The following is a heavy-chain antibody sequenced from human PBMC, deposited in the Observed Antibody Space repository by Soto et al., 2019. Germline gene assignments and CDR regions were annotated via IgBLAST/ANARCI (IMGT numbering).Heavy chain of an antibody. D-gene: IGHD3-22*01. CDR2: ISYNGGGT. Sequence: EVQLLESGGGLVQLGGSLRLSCAASGFTFRKYAMTWARQAPGKGLEWVSAISYNGGGTYYVDSVKGRFTVSRDNSKNTLYLQMHSLRAEDTAVYYCAKDRVPNDNSGYYSILTDSWGQGTVVTVSS. CDR3: AKDRVPNDNSGYYSILTDS. V-gene: IGHV3-23*01. CDR1: GFTFRKYA. J-gene: IGHJ4*02.